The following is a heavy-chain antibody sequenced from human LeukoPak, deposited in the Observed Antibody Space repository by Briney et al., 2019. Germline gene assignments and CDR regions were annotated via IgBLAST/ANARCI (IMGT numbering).Heavy chain of an antibody. CDR2: INPNSGGT. V-gene: IGHV1-2*02. CDR1: GDTFTGYY. CDR3: ARDSTHNSGWYGREDYNYYMDV. J-gene: IGHJ6*03. Sequence: ASVKVSCKASGDTFTGYYIHWVRQAPGQGPDWMGWINPNSGGTKYAQKFQGRVTMTRDTSISTAYMELSSLRSDDTAVYYCARDSTHNSGWYGREDYNYYMDVWGKGTTVTVSS. D-gene: IGHD6-19*01.